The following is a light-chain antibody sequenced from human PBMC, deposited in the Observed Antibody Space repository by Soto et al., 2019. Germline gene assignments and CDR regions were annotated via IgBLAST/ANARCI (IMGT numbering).Light chain of an antibody. CDR2: GAS. V-gene: IGKV3-20*01. CDR1: QRVSTRY. J-gene: IGKJ2*01. Sequence: ESMLTQSPGTLSLSPGERATLSCRASQRVSTRYLAWYQQKPGQAPRLLIYGASIRAAGIPDRFSGSGSGTDFTLTISRLEPEDYAVYYCHLFGSTPLAFTFGQGTKLEI. CDR3: HLFGSTPLAFT.